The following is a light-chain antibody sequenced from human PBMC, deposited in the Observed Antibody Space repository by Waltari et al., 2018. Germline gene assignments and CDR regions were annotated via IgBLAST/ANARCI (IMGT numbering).Light chain of an antibody. V-gene: IGKV3-20*01. J-gene: IGKJ4*01. CDR2: RAS. CDR1: QTFSSNY. CDR3: QHYGTSPPLT. Sequence: EIVLTHSPGPLSLSTGDRATLSCRASQTFSSNYLAWYQQQPGQAPSPLIYRASSRAAGCPVRFSGSGSGTDFTLTISRLEPEDFAVYYCQHYGTSPPLTFGGGTKVEIK.